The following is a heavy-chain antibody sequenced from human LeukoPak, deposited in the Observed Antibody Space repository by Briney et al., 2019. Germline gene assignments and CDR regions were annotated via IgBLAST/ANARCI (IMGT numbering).Heavy chain of an antibody. D-gene: IGHD1-26*01. Sequence: ASVRVSCKASGYTFTSYYMHWVRQAPGQGLEWMGIINPSGGSTSYAQKFQGRVTMTRDMSTSTVYMELSSLRSEDTAVYYCARGSPARFNGLYYYYMDVWGKGTTVTVSS. CDR3: ARGSPARFNGLYYYYMDV. CDR2: INPSGGST. CDR1: GYTFTSYY. J-gene: IGHJ6*03. V-gene: IGHV1-46*01.